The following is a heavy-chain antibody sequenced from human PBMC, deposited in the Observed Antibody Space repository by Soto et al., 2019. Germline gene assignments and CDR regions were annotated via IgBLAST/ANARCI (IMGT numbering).Heavy chain of an antibody. V-gene: IGHV3-23*01. CDR1: GFTFSRDA. CDR3: AKNLQRITIFGVAKGGFDY. D-gene: IGHD3-3*01. Sequence: GGSLRLSCAASGFTFSRDAMSWVRQAPGKGLEWVSAISGSGGSTYYADSVKGRFTISRDNSKNTLYLQMNSLRAEDTAVYYCAKNLQRITIFGVAKGGFDYWGQGTLVTVSS. CDR2: ISGSGGST. J-gene: IGHJ4*02.